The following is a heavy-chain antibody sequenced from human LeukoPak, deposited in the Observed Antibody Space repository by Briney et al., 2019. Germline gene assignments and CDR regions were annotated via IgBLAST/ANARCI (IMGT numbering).Heavy chain of an antibody. Sequence: GGSLRLSCAASGFTFSGAAVHWVRQASGKGLEWVGRIRSKVNYYATEYTASVRGRFTISRDDSKNTAYLQMNSLKIGDTAVYYCARHVDSYGSFVDYWGQGTLVTVSS. CDR2: IRSKVNYYAT. J-gene: IGHJ4*02. V-gene: IGHV3-73*01. CDR3: ARHVDSYGSFVDY. D-gene: IGHD5-18*01. CDR1: GFTFSGAA.